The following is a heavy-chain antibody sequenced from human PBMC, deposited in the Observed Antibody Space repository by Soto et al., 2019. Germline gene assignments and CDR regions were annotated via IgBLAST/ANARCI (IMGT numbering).Heavy chain of an antibody. CDR2: IFYSGST. CDR3: ARQPTTAAMDLWFDP. D-gene: IGHD2-2*01. V-gene: IGHV4-39*01. J-gene: IGHJ5*02. CDR1: GGSSSSSRSY. Sequence: QLQLQESGPGLVKASETLSLTCNVSGGSSSSSRSYWPWIRQPPGKGLGWIANIFYSGSTYYNPYLASRVTGSVDTAKTQFSLKLSSVTAADTAVYYCARQPTTAAMDLWFDPWGQGTLVTVSS.